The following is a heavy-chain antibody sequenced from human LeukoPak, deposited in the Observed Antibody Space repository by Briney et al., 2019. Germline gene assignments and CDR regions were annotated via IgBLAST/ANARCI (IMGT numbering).Heavy chain of an antibody. D-gene: IGHD4-17*01. Sequence: PGGSLRLSCAASGFTFSSYAMHWVRQAPGKGLEYVSAISSNGGSTYYANSVKGRFTISRDNSKNTLYLQMGGLRAEDMAVYYCARVSGYGDSYYFDCWGQGTLVTVSS. V-gene: IGHV3-64*01. CDR3: ARVSGYGDSYYFDC. J-gene: IGHJ4*02. CDR1: GFTFSSYA. CDR2: ISSNGGST.